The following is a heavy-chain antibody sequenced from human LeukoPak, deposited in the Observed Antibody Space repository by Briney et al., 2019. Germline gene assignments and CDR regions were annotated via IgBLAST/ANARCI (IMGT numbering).Heavy chain of an antibody. CDR3: ARGGFGSSWPSKYYYYYMDV. D-gene: IGHD6-13*01. V-gene: IGHV7-4-1*02. CDR2: INTGTGNP. Sequence: ASVKVSCKASGYTFTDYAMSWVRQAPGQGLESMGWINTGTGNPTYAQDFTGRFVFSVNTSVSTAYLQINSLKAEDTAVYYCARGGFGSSWPSKYYYYYMDVWGKGTTVTVSS. J-gene: IGHJ6*03. CDR1: GYTFTDYA.